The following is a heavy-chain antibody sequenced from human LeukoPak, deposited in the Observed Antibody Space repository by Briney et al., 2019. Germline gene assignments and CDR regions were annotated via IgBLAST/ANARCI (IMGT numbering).Heavy chain of an antibody. D-gene: IGHD2-2*01. CDR2: INHSGST. V-gene: IGHV4-34*01. J-gene: IGHJ5*02. Sequence: PSETLSLTCAVYGGSFSGYYWSWIRQPPGKGLEWIGEINHSGSTNYNPSLKSRVTISVDTSKNQFSLKLSSVTAADTAVYYCARGGDIVVVPAAIPHWFDPWGQGTLVTVSS. CDR3: ARGGDIVVVPAAIPHWFDP. CDR1: GGSFSGYY.